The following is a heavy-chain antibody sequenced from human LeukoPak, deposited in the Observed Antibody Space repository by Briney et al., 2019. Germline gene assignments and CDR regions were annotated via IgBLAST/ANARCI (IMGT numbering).Heavy chain of an antibody. CDR2: IRYDGSNK. D-gene: IGHD4-17*01. CDR1: GFTFSSYG. V-gene: IGHV3-30*02. J-gene: IGHJ4*02. CDR3: AKDYAYGDYYFDY. Sequence: AGGSLRLSCAASGFTFSSYGMHWVRQAPDKGLEWVAFIRYDGSNKYYADSVKGRFTISRDNSKNTLYLQMNSLRAEDTAVYYCAKDYAYGDYYFDYWGQGTLVTVSS.